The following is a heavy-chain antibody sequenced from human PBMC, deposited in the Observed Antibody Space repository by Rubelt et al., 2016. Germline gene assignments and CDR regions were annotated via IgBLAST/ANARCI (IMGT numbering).Heavy chain of an antibody. D-gene: IGHD6-13*01. Sequence: EVQLVESGGGLVQPGRSLRLSCAASGFTFDDYAMHWVRQAPGKGLECVSGSVVRVLSSARDTVKNAQYVQMNSIGSEDTALYYWAKDLYSSSSYEWAFDIGGQGTMVTVSS. V-gene: IGHV3-9*01. CDR1: GFTFDDYA. J-gene: IGHJ3*02. CDR3: AKDLYSSSSYEWAFDI.